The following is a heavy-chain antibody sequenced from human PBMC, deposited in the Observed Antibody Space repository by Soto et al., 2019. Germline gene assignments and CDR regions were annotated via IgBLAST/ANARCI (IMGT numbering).Heavy chain of an antibody. CDR1: GFTFSSYG. V-gene: IGHV3-30*18. Sequence: GGSLRLSCAASGFTFSSYGMHWVRQAPGKGLEWVAVISYDGSNKYYADSVKGRFTISRDNSKNTLYLQMNSLRAEDTAVYYCAKDESGSYYTHSYPRAIDYWGQGTLVTVSS. J-gene: IGHJ4*02. CDR3: AKDESGSYYTHSYPRAIDY. D-gene: IGHD1-26*01. CDR2: ISYDGSNK.